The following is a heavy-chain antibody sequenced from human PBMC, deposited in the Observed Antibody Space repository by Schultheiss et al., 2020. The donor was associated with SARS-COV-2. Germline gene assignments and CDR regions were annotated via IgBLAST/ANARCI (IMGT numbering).Heavy chain of an antibody. Sequence: GSLRLSCAVYGGSFSGYYWSWIRQPPGKGLEWIGEINHSGSTNYNPSLKSRVTISVDTSKNQFSLQLNSVTPEDTAVYYCARSPSKGWEYCSGGSCYSSHGMDVWGQGTTVTVSS. CDR2: INHSGST. CDR1: GGSFSGYY. CDR3: ARSPSKGWEYCSGGSCYSSHGMDV. D-gene: IGHD2-15*01. V-gene: IGHV4-34*01. J-gene: IGHJ6*02.